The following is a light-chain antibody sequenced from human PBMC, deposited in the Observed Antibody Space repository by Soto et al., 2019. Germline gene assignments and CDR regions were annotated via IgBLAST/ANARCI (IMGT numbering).Light chain of an antibody. CDR3: XXXXXCSACT. J-gene: IGKJ2*02. Sequence: DIQMTQSPSTLSASVGDRVTITCRASQSISSWLAWYQQKPGQAPKLLIYKASSLESGVPSRFSGSGSGTEFXXTISSXXPVXXXXXXXXXXXXCSACTFGRETKLEIK. CDR1: QSISSW. V-gene: IGKV1-5*03. CDR2: KAS.